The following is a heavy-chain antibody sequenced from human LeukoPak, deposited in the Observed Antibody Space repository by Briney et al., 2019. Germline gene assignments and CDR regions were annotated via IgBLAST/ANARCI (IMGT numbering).Heavy chain of an antibody. CDR2: ISGSGSTI. CDR3: ANDGDYRPENYCFYYLDV. J-gene: IGHJ6*03. V-gene: IGHV3-11*04. CDR1: GFTFSNYY. Sequence: PGESLILSCAASGFTFSNYYMSWIRQAPAKGLEWVSYISGSGSTIYYADFVKGRFTISRDNAKNSLHLQMNRLRAEDTAVYYCANDGDYRPENYCFYYLDVWGKGTTVTVSS. D-gene: IGHD4-17*01.